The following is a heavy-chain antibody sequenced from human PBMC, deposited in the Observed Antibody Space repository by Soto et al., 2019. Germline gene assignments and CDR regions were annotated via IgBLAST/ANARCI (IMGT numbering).Heavy chain of an antibody. Sequence: AETLSLTCAVYGGSFSGYYWSWIRQPPGKGLEWIGEINHSGSTNYNPSLKSRVTISVDTSKNQFSLKLSSVTAADTAVYYCARGHNWNYERLDPWGQGTLVTVSS. V-gene: IGHV4-34*01. CDR2: INHSGST. CDR3: ARGHNWNYERLDP. D-gene: IGHD1-7*01. CDR1: GGSFSGYY. J-gene: IGHJ5*02.